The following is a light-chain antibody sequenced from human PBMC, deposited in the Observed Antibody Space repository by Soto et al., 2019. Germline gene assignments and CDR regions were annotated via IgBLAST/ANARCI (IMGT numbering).Light chain of an antibody. V-gene: IGKV3-15*01. Sequence: EIVMTQSPATLSVSPGDRATLSCRAGQPLNNNVAWYQHEPDQAPRLLIYGASTRATGISARFSGSGSGTEFTLTISRLEPEDFAVYFCQQYGDSPVTFGQGTRLEIK. CDR2: GAS. CDR3: QQYGDSPVT. J-gene: IGKJ5*01. CDR1: QPLNNN.